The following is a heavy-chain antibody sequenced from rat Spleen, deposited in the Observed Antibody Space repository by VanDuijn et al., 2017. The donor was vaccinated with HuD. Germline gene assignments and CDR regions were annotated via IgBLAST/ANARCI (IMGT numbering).Heavy chain of an antibody. CDR1: GLSLTSNS. V-gene: IGHV2-47*01. D-gene: IGHD1-9*01. CDR2: IWSNGGT. Sequence: QVQLKESGPGLVQPSQTLSLTCTVSGLSLTSNSVSWIRQPPGKGLEWMGVIWSNGGTDYNSAIKSRLSISRDTSKSQVFLKIYSLQTEDTAIYFCTREGHTMDRATYWFAYWGQGTLVTVSS. CDR3: TREGHTMDRATYWFAY. J-gene: IGHJ3*01.